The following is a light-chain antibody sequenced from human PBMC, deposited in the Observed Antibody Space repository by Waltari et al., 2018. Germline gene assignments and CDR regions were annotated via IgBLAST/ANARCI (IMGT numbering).Light chain of an antibody. J-gene: IGLJ2*01. CDR1: SSDVGGYNY. Sequence: QSALTQPRSVSGSPGQSVTISCTGTSSDVGGYNYVSWLQQHPVKAPKLMIYDVTKRPLGVPDRLSGSKYGKTASLTISGIQAEDEADYYCCSYAGNYLRVFGGGTKVTVL. CDR3: CSYAGNYLRV. CDR2: DVT. V-gene: IGLV2-11*01.